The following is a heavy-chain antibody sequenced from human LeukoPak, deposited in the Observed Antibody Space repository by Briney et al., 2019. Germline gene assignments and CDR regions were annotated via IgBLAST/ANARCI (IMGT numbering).Heavy chain of an antibody. V-gene: IGHV1-69*01. CDR3: ARESRGVVPAAIAPPGWYFDL. CDR1: GGTFSSYA. D-gene: IGHD2-2*01. J-gene: IGHJ2*01. Sequence: SVKVSCKASGGTFSSYAISWVRRAPRRGLEWIGEIIPIFGTANYAQKFQGRVTITADESTSTAYMELSSLRSEDTAVYYCARESRGVVPAAIAPPGWYFDLWGRGTLVTVSS. CDR2: IIPIFGTA.